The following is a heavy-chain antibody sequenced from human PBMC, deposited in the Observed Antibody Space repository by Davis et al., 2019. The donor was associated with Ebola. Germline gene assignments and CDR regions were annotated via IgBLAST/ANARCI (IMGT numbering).Heavy chain of an antibody. CDR3: ARRQLLAPYHWFDP. J-gene: IGHJ5*02. V-gene: IGHV1-69*13. CDR1: GGTFNSHG. Sequence: SVKVSCKASGGTFNSHGFSWVRQAPGQGLEWMGDIIPKFGTANYARKLRGRVTITADESKTTVYMEVSSLRSEDTAVYYCARRQLLAPYHWFDPWGQGTLVTVSS. CDR2: IIPKFGTA. D-gene: IGHD2-2*01.